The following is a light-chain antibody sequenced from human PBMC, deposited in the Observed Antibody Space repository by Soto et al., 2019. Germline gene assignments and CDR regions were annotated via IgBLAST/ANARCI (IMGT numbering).Light chain of an antibody. J-gene: IGKJ5*01. Sequence: EIVMTQSPATLSVSPGERATLSCRASQSVSSNLAWYQQKPGQAPRLLIYGASNRATGIPARFSGSGSGTEFTLTISSLQSEDFAVYYCQQYNNWPPPVTFGQGTRLEIK. V-gene: IGKV3-15*01. CDR2: GAS. CDR3: QQYNNWPPPVT. CDR1: QSVSSN.